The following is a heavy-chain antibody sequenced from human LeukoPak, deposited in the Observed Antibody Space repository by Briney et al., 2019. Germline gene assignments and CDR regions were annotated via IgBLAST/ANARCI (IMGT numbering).Heavy chain of an antibody. CDR3: ARGEDTAMITGGYNWFDP. CDR1: GFTFSSYS. D-gene: IGHD5-18*01. J-gene: IGHJ5*02. V-gene: IGHV3-48*04. Sequence: PGGSLRLSCAASGFTFSSYSMNWVRQAPGKGLEWVSYISSSSSTIYYADSVKGRFTISRDNANNSLYLQMNSLRAEDTAVYYCARGEDTAMITGGYNWFDPWGQGTLVTVSS. CDR2: ISSSSSTI.